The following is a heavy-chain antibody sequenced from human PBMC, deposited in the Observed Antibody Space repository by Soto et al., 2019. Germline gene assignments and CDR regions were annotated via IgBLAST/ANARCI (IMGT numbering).Heavy chain of an antibody. CDR3: ARADYGDAWYFDL. D-gene: IGHD4-17*01. J-gene: IGHJ2*01. Sequence: QVQLQESGPGLVKPSETLSLTCTVSGGSISSYYWSWIRQPPGKGLEWIGYIYYSGSTNYNPSLKSRVTISVDTSMNQFSLKLSSVTAADTAVYYCARADYGDAWYFDLWGRGTLVTVSS. CDR2: IYYSGST. V-gene: IGHV4-59*01. CDR1: GGSISSYY.